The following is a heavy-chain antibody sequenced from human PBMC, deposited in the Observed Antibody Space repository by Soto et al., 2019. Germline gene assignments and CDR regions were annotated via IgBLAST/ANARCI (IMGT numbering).Heavy chain of an antibody. J-gene: IGHJ4*02. Sequence: GAPMKVSCKGSGGPFSSHAISWGRQAPGQGAEWMGGIIPIFGTANYAQKFQGRVTITADESTSTAYMELSSLRSEDTAVYYCARDTLLRGYSYGFRALFDYWGQGTLVTVSS. D-gene: IGHD5-18*01. CDR3: ARDTLLRGYSYGFRALFDY. CDR2: IIPIFGTA. V-gene: IGHV1-69*13. CDR1: GGPFSSHA.